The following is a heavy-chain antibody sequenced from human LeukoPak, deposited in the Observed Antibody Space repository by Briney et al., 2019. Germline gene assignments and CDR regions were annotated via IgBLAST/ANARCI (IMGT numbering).Heavy chain of an antibody. V-gene: IGHV3-7*01. Sequence: GGSLRLSCAASGFSFSTHWMNWFRQVPGKGLEWVANINEDGSETNYVDSVKGRFTISRDNAENSLYVQMNSLGVEDTVVYCVTDRDSDWRKRFDYWGQGALVTVSS. CDR3: TDRDSDWRKRFDY. D-gene: IGHD3-9*01. J-gene: IGHJ4*02. CDR1: GFSFSTHW. CDR2: INEDGSET.